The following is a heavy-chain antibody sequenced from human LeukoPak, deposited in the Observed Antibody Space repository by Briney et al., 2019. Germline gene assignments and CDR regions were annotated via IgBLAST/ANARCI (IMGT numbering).Heavy chain of an antibody. CDR3: ARDRVSSSPYYYYMDV. CDR1: GGTFSSYA. D-gene: IGHD6-6*01. J-gene: IGHJ6*03. Sequence: ASVKVSCKASGGTFSSYAISWVRQAPGRGLEWMGGIIPIFGTANYAQKFQGRVTITTDESTSTAYMELSSLRSEDTAVYYCARDRVSSSPYYYYMDVWGKGTTVTVSS. CDR2: IIPIFGTA. V-gene: IGHV1-69*05.